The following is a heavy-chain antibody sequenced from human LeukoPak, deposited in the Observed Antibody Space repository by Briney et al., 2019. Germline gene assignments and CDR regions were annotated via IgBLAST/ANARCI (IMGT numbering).Heavy chain of an antibody. CDR2: ISYDGSNK. J-gene: IGHJ4*02. CDR1: GFTFSSYD. V-gene: IGHV3-30-3*01. D-gene: IGHD5-24*01. CDR3: ARGGGYLDY. Sequence: GGSLRLSCAASGFTFSSYDMHWVRQAPGKGLEWVAVISYDGSNKYYADSVKGRFTISRDNSKNTLYLQMNSLRAEDTAVYYCARGGGYLDYWGQGNLVTVSS.